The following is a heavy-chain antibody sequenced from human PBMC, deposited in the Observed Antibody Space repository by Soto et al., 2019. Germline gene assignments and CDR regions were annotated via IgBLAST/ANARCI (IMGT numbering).Heavy chain of an antibody. CDR1: GDSINSYY. CDR2: ISFSGST. Sequence: PSETLSLTRTVSGDSINSYYWSWIRQPPGKGLEWIGFISFSGSTKYNPSLNSRVTISVDTSKNQFSLKLSSVTAADTAVYYCARVSPGYYGSGSSADYWGQGTLVTVSS. D-gene: IGHD3-10*01. J-gene: IGHJ4*02. CDR3: ARVSPGYYGSGSSADY. V-gene: IGHV4-59*01.